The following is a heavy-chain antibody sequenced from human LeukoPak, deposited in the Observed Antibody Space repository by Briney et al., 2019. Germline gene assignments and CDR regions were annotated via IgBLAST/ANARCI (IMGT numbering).Heavy chain of an antibody. Sequence: ASVKVSCKASGYTFTSYDINWVRQATGQGLEWMGWMNPNSGNTSYAQKFQGRVTMTRNTSISTAYMELSSLRSEDTAVYYCARGLSRQYYYYMDVWGKGTTVTVSS. V-gene: IGHV1-8*01. D-gene: IGHD2-2*01. CDR3: ARGLSRQYYYYMDV. CDR1: GYTFTSYD. CDR2: MNPNSGNT. J-gene: IGHJ6*03.